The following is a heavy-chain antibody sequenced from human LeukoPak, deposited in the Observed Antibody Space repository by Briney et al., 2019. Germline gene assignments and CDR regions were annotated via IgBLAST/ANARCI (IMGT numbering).Heavy chain of an antibody. CDR2: ISSSSSYI. CDR3: ARDPGGYMDV. J-gene: IGHJ6*03. D-gene: IGHD3-10*01. V-gene: IGHV3-21*01. Sequence: KPGGSLRLSCAASGFTFSSYSMNWVRQAPGKGLEWVSSISSSSSYIYYADSLKGRFTISRDNAKNSLYLQMNSLRAEDTTVYYCARDPGGYMDVWGKGTTVTISS. CDR1: GFTFSSYS.